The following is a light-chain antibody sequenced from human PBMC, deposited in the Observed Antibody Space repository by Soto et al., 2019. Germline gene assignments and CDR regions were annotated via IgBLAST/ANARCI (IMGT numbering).Light chain of an antibody. Sequence: QSALTQPASVSGSPGQSITISCTGASSDVGGSNYVSLYQQHPGKPPKLMIYDVSKRPSGVSNRFSGSKSGNMASLTISGHQAEDEADHYCGSYSSSSTLYVFGTGTKLTVL. CDR3: GSYSSSSTLYV. J-gene: IGLJ1*01. CDR2: DVS. V-gene: IGLV2-14*03. CDR1: SSDVGGSNY.